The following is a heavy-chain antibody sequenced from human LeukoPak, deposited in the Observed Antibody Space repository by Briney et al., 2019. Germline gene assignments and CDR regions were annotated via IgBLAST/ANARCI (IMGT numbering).Heavy chain of an antibody. CDR1: GYSFTNYW. CDR2: IYPGDSDT. D-gene: IGHD1-26*01. CDR3: ARSGSLGTFDM. V-gene: IGHV5-51*01. J-gene: IGHJ3*02. Sequence: GESLKISCKGSGYSFTNYWIACVRQMPGKGLEWMGIIYPGDSDTRYSPSFQGQVTISADKSSSTAYLQWSLKASDTAMYYCARSGSLGTFDMWGQGTMVTVSS.